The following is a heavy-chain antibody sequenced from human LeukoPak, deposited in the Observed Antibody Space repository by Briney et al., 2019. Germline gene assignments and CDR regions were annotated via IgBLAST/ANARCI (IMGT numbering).Heavy chain of an antibody. Sequence: SHTLSLTCAVYGVSFSGYYWSWIRQPPGKGLEWIGEINHSGSTNYNPSLKSRVTISVDTSKNQFSLKLSSVTAADTAVYYCAGLPIAAAVGNDYWGQGTLVTVSS. J-gene: IGHJ4*02. CDR2: INHSGST. CDR1: GVSFSGYY. CDR3: AGLPIAAAVGNDY. D-gene: IGHD6-13*01. V-gene: IGHV4-34*01.